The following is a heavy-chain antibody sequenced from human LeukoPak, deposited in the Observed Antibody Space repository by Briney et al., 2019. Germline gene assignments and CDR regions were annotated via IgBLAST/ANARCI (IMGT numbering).Heavy chain of an antibody. D-gene: IGHD2-2*01. CDR2: IYYSGST. Sequence: PSETLSLTCAVSGYSISSSNWWGWIRQPLGKGLEWIGYIYYSGSTYYNPSLKSRVTMSVDTSKNQFSLKLSSVTDVDTAVYFCARSGTSSRIFDYWGQGTLVTVSS. CDR1: GYSISSSNW. V-gene: IGHV4-28*01. J-gene: IGHJ4*02. CDR3: ARSGTSSRIFDY.